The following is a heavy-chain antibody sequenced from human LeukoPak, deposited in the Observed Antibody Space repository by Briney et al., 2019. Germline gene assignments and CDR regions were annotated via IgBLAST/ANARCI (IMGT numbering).Heavy chain of an antibody. CDR3: ARDRSDYYYYYMDV. Sequence: GGSLRLSCVGSEFTFSSYAMSWVRQAPGKGLEWVSAISHSSSGTYYVDSVKGRFTTSRDNAKNSLYLQMNSLRAEDTAVYYCARDRSDYYYYYMDVWGKGTTVTVSS. CDR2: ISHSSSGT. CDR1: EFTFSSYA. V-gene: IGHV3-23*01. J-gene: IGHJ6*03. D-gene: IGHD3-3*01.